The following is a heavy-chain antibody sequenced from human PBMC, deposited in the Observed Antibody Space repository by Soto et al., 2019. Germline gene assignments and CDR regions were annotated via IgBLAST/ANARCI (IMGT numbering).Heavy chain of an antibody. V-gene: IGHV5-10-1*01. CDR2: INPTDSYA. CDR1: GYSFTSFR. CDR3: ARQMTSQFDY. Sequence: GESLKISCEGSGYSFTSFRVNWVRRIPGKGLEWMGRINPTDSYAEYSPSFQGHVTISIDKSVNTAYLQWSSLKASDTTVYYCARQMTSQFDYWGHGTLVTVSS. J-gene: IGHJ4*01. D-gene: IGHD2-21*02.